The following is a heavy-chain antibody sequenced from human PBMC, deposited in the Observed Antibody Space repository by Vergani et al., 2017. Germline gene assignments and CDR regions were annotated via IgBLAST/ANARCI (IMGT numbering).Heavy chain of an antibody. V-gene: IGHV1-46*03. CDR2: INPSGGHT. CDR1: GYTFSNYY. D-gene: IGHD3-9*01. J-gene: IGHJ4*02. Sequence: QVQVVQSGAEVKKSGASVKVSCKTSGYTFSNYYMHWVRQAPGQGLEWMGIINPSGGHTNYAQKFQGRVTMTRDTSTSTVYMELSSLRSEDTARYYCARGDYSILTGYRYWGKGTLVTVS. CDR3: ARGDYSILTGYRY.